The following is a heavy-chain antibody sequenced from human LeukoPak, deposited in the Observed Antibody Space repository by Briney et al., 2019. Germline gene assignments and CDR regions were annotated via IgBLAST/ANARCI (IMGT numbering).Heavy chain of an antibody. CDR3: ARDVYYYDSSGRYYFDY. CDR1: GGSISSYY. Sequence: PSETLSLTCTFSGGSISSYYWSWIRQPAGTGLKWFGRIHTSGSTNYNPSLKSRVTMSVDTSKNQFSLKLSSVTAADTAVYYCARDVYYYDSSGRYYFDYWGQGTLVTVSS. J-gene: IGHJ4*02. V-gene: IGHV4-4*07. D-gene: IGHD3-22*01. CDR2: IHTSGST.